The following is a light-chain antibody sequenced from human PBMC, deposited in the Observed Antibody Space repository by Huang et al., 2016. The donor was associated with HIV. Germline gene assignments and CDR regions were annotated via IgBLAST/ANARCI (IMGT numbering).Light chain of an antibody. CDR1: QGINNY. CDR3: QKYDSVSLA. Sequence: DIQMTQSPSSLSAYPGERVTIICRASQGINNYLAWYHQKPGEGPKLLIYAASTLQSGVSSRFSGGGSGTHFTLTISSLRPEDAGTYYCQKYDSVSLAFGGGTKVEIK. V-gene: IGKV1-27*01. CDR2: AAS. J-gene: IGKJ4*01.